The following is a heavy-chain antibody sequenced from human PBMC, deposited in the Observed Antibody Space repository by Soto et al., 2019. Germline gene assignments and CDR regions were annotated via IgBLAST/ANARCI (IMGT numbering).Heavy chain of an antibody. Sequence: QLVQSRAEVKKPGSSVKVSCKASGGDFNSYTISWVRQAPGQGPEWMGTIIPILDVAKNAQKFQGRVTITEDKSTSTVYMELRSLRSDDTAIYYCAQLWFGELWHGMDVWGQGTTVTVSS. V-gene: IGHV1-69*02. J-gene: IGHJ6*02. CDR2: IIPILDVA. CDR3: AQLWFGELWHGMDV. D-gene: IGHD3-10*01. CDR1: GGDFNSYT.